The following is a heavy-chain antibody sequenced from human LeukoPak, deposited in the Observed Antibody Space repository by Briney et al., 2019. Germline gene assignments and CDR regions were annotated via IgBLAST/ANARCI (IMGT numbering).Heavy chain of an antibody. CDR3: ARDPSTGDWGYYYYYMDV. V-gene: IGHV1-18*01. CDR2: ISAYNGNT. D-gene: IGHD7-27*01. Sequence: ASVKVSCKASGYTFTSYGISWVRQAPGQGLEWMGWISAYNGNTNYAQKLQGRVTMTTDTSTSTAYMELRSLRSDDTAVYYCARDPSTGDWGYYYYYMDVWGKGTTVTVSS. J-gene: IGHJ6*03. CDR1: GYTFTSYG.